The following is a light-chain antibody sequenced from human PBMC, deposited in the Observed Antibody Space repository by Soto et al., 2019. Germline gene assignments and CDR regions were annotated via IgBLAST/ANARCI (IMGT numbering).Light chain of an antibody. CDR1: QDIGNY. Sequence: DIQMTQSPSSLSASVGDRVTITCRATQDIGNYLTWYQQKPGKVPRLLIYAASTLQPGVPSRFSGSGSGTDFTLTISSLQPEDVATYYCQKYNSPLWTFGQGTKVDIK. J-gene: IGKJ1*01. CDR3: QKYNSPLWT. V-gene: IGKV1-27*01. CDR2: AAS.